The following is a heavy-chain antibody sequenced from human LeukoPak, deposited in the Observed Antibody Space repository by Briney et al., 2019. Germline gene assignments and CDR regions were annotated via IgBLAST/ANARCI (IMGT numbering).Heavy chain of an antibody. Sequence: SETLSLTCAVYGRSFSGYYWTWIRQPPGKGLEWIGEINHSGGTDHNPSLKSRVTMSVDTSKNQTSLQLTSVTAADTAVYYCASGRSGNQLLYVYWGQGTLVTVSS. V-gene: IGHV4-34*01. D-gene: IGHD2-2*02. CDR1: GRSFSGYY. CDR2: INHSGGT. CDR3: ASGRSGNQLLYVY. J-gene: IGHJ4*02.